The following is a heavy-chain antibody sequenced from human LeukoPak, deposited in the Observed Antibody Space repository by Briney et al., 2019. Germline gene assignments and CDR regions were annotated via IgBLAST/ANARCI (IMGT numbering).Heavy chain of an antibody. V-gene: IGHV1-18*01. Sequence: ASVTVSCKASGYTFTSYGISWVRQAPGQGLEWMGWISAYNGNTNYAQKLQGRVTMTTDTSTSTAYMELRSLRSDDTAVYYCARDRWTIFGVVIPPGSDYYGMDVWGQGTTVTVSS. CDR2: ISAYNGNT. D-gene: IGHD3-3*01. J-gene: IGHJ6*02. CDR3: ARDRWTIFGVVIPPGSDYYGMDV. CDR1: GYTFTSYG.